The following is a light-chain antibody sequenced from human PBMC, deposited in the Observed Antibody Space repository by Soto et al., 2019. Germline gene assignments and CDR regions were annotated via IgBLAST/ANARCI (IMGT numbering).Light chain of an antibody. CDR3: SSYTSNSTLYV. V-gene: IGLV2-14*01. J-gene: IGLJ1*01. Sequence: QSALTQPTSVSGSTGESITISCTGTSSDVGGYNYVSWYQQHPGKAPKLMIYEVSNRPSGVSNRFSGSKSGNTASLTISGLQAEDEADYYCSSYTSNSTLYVFGTGTKLTV. CDR2: EVS. CDR1: SSDVGGYNY.